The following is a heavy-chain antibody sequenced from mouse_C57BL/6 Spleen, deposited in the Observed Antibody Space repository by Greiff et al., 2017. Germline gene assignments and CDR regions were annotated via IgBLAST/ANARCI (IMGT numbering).Heavy chain of an antibody. Sequence: EVKLVESGGDLVKPGGSLKLSCAASGFTFSSYGMSWVRQTPDKRLEWVATIRSGGSYTYYPDSVKGRFTISRDNAKNTLYLQMSSLKSEDTAMYYCARTHYYGSSPRFYAMDYWGQGTSVTVSS. D-gene: IGHD1-1*01. CDR2: IRSGGSYT. J-gene: IGHJ4*01. CDR1: GFTFSSYG. V-gene: IGHV5-6*01. CDR3: ARTHYYGSSPRFYAMDY.